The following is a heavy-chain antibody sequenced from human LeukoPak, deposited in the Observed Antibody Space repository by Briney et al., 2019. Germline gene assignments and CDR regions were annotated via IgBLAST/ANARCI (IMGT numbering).Heavy chain of an antibody. D-gene: IGHD2-8*01. J-gene: IGHJ6*03. CDR3: ARVGYCTHGVCYSMDV. Sequence: ASVKVSCKVSGYTLTELSMHWVRQAPGKGLEWMGGFDPEDGETIYAQKFQGRVTMTEDTSTDTAYMELSRLRSDDTAVYYCARVGYCTHGVCYSMDVWGKGTTVTVSS. V-gene: IGHV1-24*01. CDR1: GYTLTELS. CDR2: FDPEDGET.